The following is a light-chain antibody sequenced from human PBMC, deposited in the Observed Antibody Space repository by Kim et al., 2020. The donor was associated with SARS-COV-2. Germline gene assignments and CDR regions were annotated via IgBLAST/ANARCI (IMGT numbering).Light chain of an antibody. CDR3: QHYNAYPWT. J-gene: IGKJ1*01. CDR1: QSISTW. CDR2: KAS. V-gene: IGKV1-5*03. Sequence: AAVGDRVTITGRASQSISTWVAWYQQKPGKAPNLLIYKASILESGVPSRFSGSASGTEFTLTITSLQPDDFGTYYCQHYNAYPWTFGQGTKVDIK.